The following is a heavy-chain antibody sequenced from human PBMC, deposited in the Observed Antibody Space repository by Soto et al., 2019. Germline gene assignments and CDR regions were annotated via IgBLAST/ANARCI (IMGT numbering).Heavy chain of an antibody. CDR2: IHYSGST. CDR3: ASLRDQYCYSTSCHHPYYFDY. CDR1: GGSISSYY. D-gene: IGHD2-2*01. Sequence: SETLSLTCTVSGGSISSYYWSWIRQPPGKGLEWFGYIHYSGSTKYNPSLKSRVTILVDTSKNQFSLNLNSVTAADTAVYYCASLRDQYCYSTSCHHPYYFDYWGQGTLVTLSS. J-gene: IGHJ4*02. V-gene: IGHV4-59*08.